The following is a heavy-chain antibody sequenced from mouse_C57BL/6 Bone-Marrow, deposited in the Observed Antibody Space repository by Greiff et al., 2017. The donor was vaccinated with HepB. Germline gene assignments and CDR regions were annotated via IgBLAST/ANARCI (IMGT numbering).Heavy chain of an antibody. D-gene: IGHD1-1*01. J-gene: IGHJ2*01. CDR2: INPYNGDT. Sequence: EVKLQESGPELVKPGDSVKISCKASGYSFTGYFMNWVMQSHGKSLEWIGRINPYNGDTFYNQKFKGKATLTVDKSSSTAHMELRSLTSEDSAVYYCARGVTTVVVSHYFDYWGQGTTLTVSS. V-gene: IGHV1-20*01. CDR1: GYSFTGYF. CDR3: ARGVTTVVVSHYFDY.